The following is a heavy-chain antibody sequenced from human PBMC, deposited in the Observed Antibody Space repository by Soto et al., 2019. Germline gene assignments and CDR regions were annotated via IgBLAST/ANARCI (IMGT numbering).Heavy chain of an antibody. J-gene: IGHJ6*02. CDR1: GFTFSSYA. CDR2: ISYDGSNK. CDR3: ASSTVLTLSRKCYYYGMDV. D-gene: IGHD4-4*01. V-gene: IGHV3-30-3*01. Sequence: QVQLVESGGGVVQPGRSLRLSCAASGFTFSSYAMHWVRQAPGKGLEWVAVISYDGSNKYYADSVKGRFTISRDNSKNTLYLQMNSMRAEDTAVYCCASSTVLTLSRKCYYYGMDVWGQGTTVTVSS.